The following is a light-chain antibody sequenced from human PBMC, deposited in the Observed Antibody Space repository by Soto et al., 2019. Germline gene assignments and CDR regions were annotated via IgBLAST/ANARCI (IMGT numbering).Light chain of an antibody. CDR3: SSYTSSSTPVV. J-gene: IGLJ2*01. V-gene: IGLV2-14*01. CDR2: DVS. Sequence: QSALTQPASVSGSPGQSITISCTGTSSDVGGYNYVSWYQQHPGKAPKLMIYDVSNRPSGVSNRFSGSKSGNTASLTISGPQAEEEADYYCSSYTSSSTPVVFGGGIKLTVL. CDR1: SSDVGGYNY.